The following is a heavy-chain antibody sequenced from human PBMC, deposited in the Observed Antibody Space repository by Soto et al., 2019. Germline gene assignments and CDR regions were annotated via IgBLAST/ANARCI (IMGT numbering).Heavy chain of an antibody. CDR2: IYYSGST. Sequence: SETLSLTCTVSGGSISSYYWSWIRQPPGKGLEWIGYIYYSGSTNYNPSLKSRVTISVDTSKNQFSLKLSSVTAADTAVYYCARNNDYSNYKVGAHYYYMDVWGKGTTVTVSS. CDR1: GGSISSYY. V-gene: IGHV4-59*01. J-gene: IGHJ6*03. CDR3: ARNNDYSNYKVGAHYYYMDV. D-gene: IGHD4-4*01.